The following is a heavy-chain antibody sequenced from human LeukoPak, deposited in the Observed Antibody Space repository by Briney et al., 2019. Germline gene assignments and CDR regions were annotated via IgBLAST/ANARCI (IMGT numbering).Heavy chain of an antibody. CDR2: ISAYNGNT. V-gene: IGHV1-18*04. Sequence: ASVKVSCKASGYTFTSHGISWVRQAPGQGLEWMGWISAYNGNTNYAQKLQGRVTMTTDTSTSTAYMEPRSLRSDDTAVYYCAREDGLVVDTAMVLDYWGQGTLVTVSS. D-gene: IGHD5-18*01. CDR1: GYTFTSHG. CDR3: AREDGLVVDTAMVLDY. J-gene: IGHJ4*02.